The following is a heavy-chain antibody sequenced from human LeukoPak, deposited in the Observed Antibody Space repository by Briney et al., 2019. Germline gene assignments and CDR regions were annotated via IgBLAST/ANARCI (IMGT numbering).Heavy chain of an antibody. CDR3: AREGPETYNFDF. CDR1: GYTFTNYY. CDR2: TRPSSGRT. D-gene: IGHD1-14*01. Sequence: ASVKVSCKTSGYTFTNYYMHWVRQAPGRGPEWMGITRPSSGRTSYPQKFQGRVTMTWDMSTSTFYMELSSLTSDDTAVYYCAREGPETYNFDFWGQGTLVTVSS. J-gene: IGHJ4*02. V-gene: IGHV1-46*01.